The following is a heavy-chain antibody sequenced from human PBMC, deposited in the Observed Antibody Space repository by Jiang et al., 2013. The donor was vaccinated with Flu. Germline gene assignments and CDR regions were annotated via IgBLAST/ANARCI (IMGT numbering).Heavy chain of an antibody. D-gene: IGHD2-8*02. CDR3: ARAEAGGGGIDY. Sequence: LLKPSETLSLTCAVYGGSFSGYYWSWIRQPPGKGLEWIGEINHSGSTNYNPSLKSRVTISVDTSKNQFSLKLSSVTAADTAVYYCARAEAGGGGIDYWGQGTLVTVSS. CDR2: INHSGST. V-gene: IGHV4-34*01. CDR1: GGSFSGYY. J-gene: IGHJ4*02.